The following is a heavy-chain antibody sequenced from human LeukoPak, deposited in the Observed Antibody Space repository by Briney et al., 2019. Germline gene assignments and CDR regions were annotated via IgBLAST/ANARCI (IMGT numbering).Heavy chain of an antibody. V-gene: IGHV4-34*01. CDR3: ARGSYCGGDCYPRPFDY. CDR1: GGSFSGYY. CDR2: INHSGST. J-gene: IGHJ4*02. Sequence: SETLSLTCAVYGGSFSGYYWSWIRQPPGKGLEWIGEINHSGSTNYNPSLKSRVTISVNTSKNQFSLKLSSVTAADTAVYYCARGSYCGGDCYPRPFDYWGQGTLVTVSS. D-gene: IGHD2-21*02.